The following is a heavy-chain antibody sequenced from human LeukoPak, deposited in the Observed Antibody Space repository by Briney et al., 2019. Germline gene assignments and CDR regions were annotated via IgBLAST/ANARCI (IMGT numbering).Heavy chain of an antibody. V-gene: IGHV1-46*01. CDR3: ARVALTIFGAVSGGVGAYFDY. CDR1: GYTFTGYY. J-gene: IGHJ4*02. CDR2: INPSGGST. D-gene: IGHD3-3*01. Sequence: ASVKVSCKASGYTFTGYYMHWVRQAPGQGLEWMGIINPSGGSTSYAQKFQGRVTMTRDMSTSTVYMELSSLRSEDTAVYYCARVALTIFGAVSGGVGAYFDYWGQGTLVTVSS.